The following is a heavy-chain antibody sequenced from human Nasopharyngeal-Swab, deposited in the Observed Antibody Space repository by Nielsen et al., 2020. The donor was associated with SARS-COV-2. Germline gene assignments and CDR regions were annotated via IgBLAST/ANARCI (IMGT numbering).Heavy chain of an antibody. Sequence: SETLSLTCTVSGGSISSSSYYWGWIRQPPGKGLEWIGSIHYTGSTYYNSSLKSRVTMSVETSKNQFSLKLSSVTAADTAVYYCARDNAYCSAARCENWFDPWGQGTLVTVSS. CDR2: IHYTGST. J-gene: IGHJ5*02. CDR1: GGSISSSSYY. D-gene: IGHD2-15*01. CDR3: ARDNAYCSAARCENWFDP. V-gene: IGHV4-39*07.